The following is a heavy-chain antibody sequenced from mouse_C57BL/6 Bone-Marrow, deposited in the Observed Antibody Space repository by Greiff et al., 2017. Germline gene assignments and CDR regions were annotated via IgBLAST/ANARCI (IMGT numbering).Heavy chain of an antibody. D-gene: IGHD2-12*01. Sequence: VQLQQSGPVLVKPGASVKMSCKASGYTFTDYYMNWVKQSHGKSLEWIGVINPYNGGTSYNQKFKGKATLTVDKSSSTAYMELHSLPSEDAAVYYCAGGGTTYWYFDVWGTGTTVTVSS. CDR1: GYTFTDYY. V-gene: IGHV1-19*01. CDR3: AGGGTTYWYFDV. J-gene: IGHJ1*03. CDR2: INPYNGGT.